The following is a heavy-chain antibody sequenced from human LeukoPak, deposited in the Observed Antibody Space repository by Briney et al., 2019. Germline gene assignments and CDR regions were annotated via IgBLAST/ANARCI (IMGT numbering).Heavy chain of an antibody. Sequence: GGSLRLSCAASGFTVSSNYMSWVRQAPGKGLKWVSVIYSGGSTYYADSVKGRFTISRDNSKNTLYLQMNSLRAEDTAVYYCARTSGYYDSSGYYPFDYWGQGTLVTVSS. D-gene: IGHD3-22*01. CDR3: ARTSGYYDSSGYYPFDY. V-gene: IGHV3-53*01. CDR2: IYSGGST. J-gene: IGHJ4*02. CDR1: GFTVSSNY.